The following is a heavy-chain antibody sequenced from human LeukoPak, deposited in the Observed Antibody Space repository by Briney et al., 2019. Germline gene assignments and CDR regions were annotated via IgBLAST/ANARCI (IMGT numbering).Heavy chain of an antibody. CDR3: ARHERWFDP. D-gene: IGHD5-24*01. V-gene: IGHV5-51*01. CDR2: IYPGDSDT. Sequence: GESLKISRKGFGYSFTSYWIGWVRQMPGKGLGCVGIIYPGDSDTRYRPSFQGQVTISADNSISTAYLQWSSLKASDTAMYYCARHERWFDPWGQGTLVTVSS. J-gene: IGHJ5*02. CDR1: GYSFTSYW.